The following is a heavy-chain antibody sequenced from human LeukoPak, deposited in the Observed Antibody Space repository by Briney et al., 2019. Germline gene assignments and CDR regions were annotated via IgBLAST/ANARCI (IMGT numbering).Heavy chain of an antibody. CDR3: ARDLNYYGLDY. Sequence: GGSLRLSCAASGFTFSSYSMNWVRQAPGKGLEWVSYISSSSSTIYYADSVKGRFTISRDNAKNSLYLQMNSLRAEDTAVYYCARDLNYYGLDYWGQGSLVTVSS. CDR2: ISSSSSTI. J-gene: IGHJ4*02. D-gene: IGHD3-10*01. V-gene: IGHV3-48*04. CDR1: GFTFSSYS.